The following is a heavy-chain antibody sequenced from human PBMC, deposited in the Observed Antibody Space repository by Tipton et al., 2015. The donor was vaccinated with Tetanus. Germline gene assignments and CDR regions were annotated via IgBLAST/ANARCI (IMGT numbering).Heavy chain of an antibody. Sequence: VQLVQSGGGLIRPGGSLTLSCAASGFAVSDKYINWVRQAPGKGLEWVSLISWDGGSTYYADSVKGRFTISRDNGKNSLYLQMNSLRTEDTALYYCAKDIAPSGQQWLVIDYWGQGTLVTVSS. V-gene: IGHV3-43*02. J-gene: IGHJ4*02. CDR1: GFAVSDKY. CDR2: ISWDGGST. CDR3: AKDIAPSGQQWLVIDY. D-gene: IGHD6-19*01.